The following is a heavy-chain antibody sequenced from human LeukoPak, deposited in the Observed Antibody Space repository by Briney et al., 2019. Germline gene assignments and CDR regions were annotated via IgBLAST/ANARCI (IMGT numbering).Heavy chain of an antibody. CDR1: GHTFTRYG. J-gene: IGHJ4*02. CDR3: ARGGAIVVVPPKGIDY. CDR2: ISAYNSNT. D-gene: IGHD2-21*01. V-gene: IGHV1-18*01. Sequence: ASVKVSCKASGHTFTRYGISGVPQAPRHGLEGMGWISAYNSNTNYAQKLQGRVTMTTDTSTSTAYMELRSLRSDDTAVYYCARGGAIVVVPPKGIDYWGQGTLVTVSS.